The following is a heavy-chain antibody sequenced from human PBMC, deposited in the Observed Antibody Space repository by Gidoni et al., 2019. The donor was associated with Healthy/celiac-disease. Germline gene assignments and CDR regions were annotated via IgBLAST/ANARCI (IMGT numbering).Heavy chain of an antibody. Sequence: QVTLKESGPVLVKPTETLTLTCTVPGFSLSNARMGVSWIRQPPGTALEWLAHIFSNDEKSYSTSLKSRLTISKDTSKSQVVLTMTNMDPVDTATYYCARIRRYSSGWYGNDAFDIWGQGTMVTVSS. D-gene: IGHD6-19*01. CDR3: ARIRRYSSGWYGNDAFDI. J-gene: IGHJ3*02. V-gene: IGHV2-26*01. CDR2: IFSNDEK. CDR1: GFSLSNARMG.